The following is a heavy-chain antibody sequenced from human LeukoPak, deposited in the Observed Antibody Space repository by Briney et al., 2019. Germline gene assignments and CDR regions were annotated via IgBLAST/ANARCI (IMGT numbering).Heavy chain of an antibody. V-gene: IGHV4-38-2*02. CDR3: ARGHWQWLAVGPFDY. D-gene: IGHD6-19*01. CDR1: GYSISSGYY. J-gene: IGHJ4*02. CDR2: INHSGST. Sequence: SETLSLTCTVSGYSISSGYYWGWIRQPPGKGLEWIGEINHSGSTNYNPSLKSRVTIAVDTSKNPFSLKLSSVTAADTAVYYCARGHWQWLAVGPFDYWGQGTLVTVSS.